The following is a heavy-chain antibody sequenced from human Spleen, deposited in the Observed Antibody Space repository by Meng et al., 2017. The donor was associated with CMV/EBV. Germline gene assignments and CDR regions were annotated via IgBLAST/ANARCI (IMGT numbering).Heavy chain of an antibody. Sequence: GESLKISCAASGFTFSSYSMNWVRQAPGKGLEWVSYISSSSSTIYYADSVKGRFTISRDNAKNSLYQQMNSLTADDTAVYYCARAAVGGNDGFDYWGQGTLVTVSS. D-gene: IGHD4-23*01. CDR3: ARAAVGGNDGFDY. CDR1: GFTFSSYS. CDR2: ISSSSSTI. V-gene: IGHV3-48*04. J-gene: IGHJ4*02.